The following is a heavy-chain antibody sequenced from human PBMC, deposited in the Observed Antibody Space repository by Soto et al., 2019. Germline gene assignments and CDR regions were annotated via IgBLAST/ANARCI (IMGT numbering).Heavy chain of an antibody. D-gene: IGHD5-18*01. V-gene: IGHV3-15*07. J-gene: IGHJ6*02. CDR1: VFTFSNAW. CDR3: TTVGYHVDTAMVNVDYYYGMDV. CDR2: IKSKTDGGTT. Sequence: GGSLRLSCAASVFTFSNAWMNWVRQAPGKGLEWVGRIKSKTDGGTTDYAAPVKGRFTISRDDSKNTLYLQMNSLKTEDTAVYYCTTVGYHVDTAMVNVDYYYGMDVWGQGTTVTVSS.